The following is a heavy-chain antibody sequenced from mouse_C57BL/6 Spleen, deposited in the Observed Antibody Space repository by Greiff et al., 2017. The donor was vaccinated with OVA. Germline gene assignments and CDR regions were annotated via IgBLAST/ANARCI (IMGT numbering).Heavy chain of an antibody. Sequence: VQLKESGAELVRPGASVKLSCTASGFNIKDDYMHWVKQRPEQGLEWIGWIDPENGDTEYASKFQGKATITADTSSNTAYLQLSSLTSEDTAVYYCTTLGWIFDYWGQGTTLTVSS. CDR1: GFNIKDDY. CDR2: IDPENGDT. J-gene: IGHJ2*01. V-gene: IGHV14-4*01. D-gene: IGHD2-3*01. CDR3: TTLGWIFDY.